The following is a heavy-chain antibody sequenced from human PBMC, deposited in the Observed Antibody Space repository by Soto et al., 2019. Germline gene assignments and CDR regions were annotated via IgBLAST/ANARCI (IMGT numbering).Heavy chain of an antibody. J-gene: IGHJ5*02. CDR1: GGSVRSGSYY. D-gene: IGHD2-15*01. Sequence: SETLSLTCTVSGGSVRSGSYYRSWIRQPPGKGLEWIGYIYYSGSTNYNPSLKSRVTISVVTSKNQFSLKLSSVTAADTAVYYCASALYCSGGSCSFDPWGQGTLVTVSS. V-gene: IGHV4-61*01. CDR3: ASALYCSGGSCSFDP. CDR2: IYYSGST.